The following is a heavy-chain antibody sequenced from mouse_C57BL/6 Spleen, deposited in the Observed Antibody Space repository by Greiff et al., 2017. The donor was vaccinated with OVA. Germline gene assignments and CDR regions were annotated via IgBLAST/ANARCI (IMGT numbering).Heavy chain of an antibody. J-gene: IGHJ4*01. Sequence: VQLQQPGAELVKPGASVKLSCKASGYTFTSYWMQWVKQRPGQGLEWIGEIDPSDSYTNYNQKFKGKATLTVDTSSSTAYMQLSSPTSYDSAVYYCARWSYDDAMDYWGQGTSVTVSS. CDR2: IDPSDSYT. D-gene: IGHD2-12*01. CDR1: GYTFTSYW. CDR3: ARWSYDDAMDY. V-gene: IGHV1-50*01.